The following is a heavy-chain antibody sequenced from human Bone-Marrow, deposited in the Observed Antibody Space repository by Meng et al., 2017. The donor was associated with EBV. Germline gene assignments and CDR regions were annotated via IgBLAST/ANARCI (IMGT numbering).Heavy chain of an antibody. CDR3: ARRALAGDVSVYFDY. Sequence: QGRLPESGPGRVKPSGTLSLTCAVPGASISSNNWWRWVRQPPGKGLEWIGEIYHTGSTNYNPSLKSRVTISVDRSKNQLSLKVRSVTAADTAVYYCARRALAGDVSVYFDYWDQGTLVTVSS. V-gene: IGHV4-4*02. D-gene: IGHD2-21*01. CDR1: GASISSNNW. J-gene: IGHJ4*02. CDR2: IYHTGST.